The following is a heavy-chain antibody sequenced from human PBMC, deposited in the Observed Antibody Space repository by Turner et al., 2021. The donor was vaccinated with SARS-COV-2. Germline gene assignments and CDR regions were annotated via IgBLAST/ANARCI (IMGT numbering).Heavy chain of an antibody. J-gene: IGHJ4*02. CDR2: ISYDGRQK. CDR1: GFSFSNYA. CDR3: AKEEFGYDY. D-gene: IGHD3-10*01. Sequence: QVQLVESGGGVVQPGRSQRFSCATSGFSFSNYAMHWVRQAPGKGLEWVAVISYDGRQKYYADSVKGRFTISRDDSKNTVFLQMNSLRPEDTAVYYCAKEEFGYDYWGQGTLVTVSS. V-gene: IGHV3-30*18.